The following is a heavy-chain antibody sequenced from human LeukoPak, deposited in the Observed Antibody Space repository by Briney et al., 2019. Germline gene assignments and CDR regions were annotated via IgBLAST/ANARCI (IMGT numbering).Heavy chain of an antibody. V-gene: IGHV3-66*01. CDR2: IYSGGDT. J-gene: IGHJ4*02. CDR1: GFTVTNYY. CDR3: TRDPDG. Sequence: PGGSPRLSCAASGFTVTNYYMSWVRQAPGKGLEWVSVIYSGGDTFHADSVKGRFTLSRDNSKNILYLQMNSLRAEDTAVYYCTRDPDGWGQGTLVTVSS.